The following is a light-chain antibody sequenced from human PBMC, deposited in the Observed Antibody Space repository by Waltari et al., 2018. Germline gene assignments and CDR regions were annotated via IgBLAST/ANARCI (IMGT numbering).Light chain of an antibody. CDR2: EVT. CDR1: SSDIGAYDF. V-gene: IGLV2-8*01. Sequence: QSALTQPPSPPGSLGQSVPISCTGSSSDIGAYDFVSWYQQHPDKAPKLRIFEVTKRPSGVPDRFSGSKSGNTASLTVSGLQADDEADYYCCSYAGNNNLVFGGGTKLTVL. CDR3: CSYAGNNNLV. J-gene: IGLJ3*02.